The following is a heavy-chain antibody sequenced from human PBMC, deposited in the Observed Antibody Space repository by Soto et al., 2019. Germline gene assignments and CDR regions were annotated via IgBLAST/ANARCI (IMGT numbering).Heavy chain of an antibody. CDR3: AKERVRYLDY. J-gene: IGHJ4*02. CDR2: ITGSGGST. CDR1: GITLSGYA. Sequence: LRLSCAASGITLSGYAMSWVRQAPGTGLERGSAITGSGGSTYYADSVKGRFTISRDNSKNTLYLQMNSLRAEDTAVYYCAKERVRYLDYWGQGTLVTVSS. V-gene: IGHV3-23*01. D-gene: IGHD3-9*01.